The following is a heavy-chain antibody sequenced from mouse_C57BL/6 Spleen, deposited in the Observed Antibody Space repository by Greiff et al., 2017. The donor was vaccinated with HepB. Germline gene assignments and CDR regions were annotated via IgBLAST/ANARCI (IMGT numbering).Heavy chain of an antibody. Sequence: DVKLVESGGGLVKPGGSLKLSCAASGFTFSSYAMSWVRQTPEKRLEWVATISDGGSYTYYPDNVKGRFTISRDNAKNNLYLQMSHRKSEDTAMYYCARDRGFDYRGQGTTLTVSS. V-gene: IGHV5-4*01. CDR3: ARDRGFDY. CDR1: GFTFSSYA. CDR2: ISDGGSYT. J-gene: IGHJ2*01. D-gene: IGHD3-1*01.